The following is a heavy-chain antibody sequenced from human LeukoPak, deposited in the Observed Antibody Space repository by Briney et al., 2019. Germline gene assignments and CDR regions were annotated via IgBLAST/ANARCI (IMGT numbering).Heavy chain of an antibody. CDR3: ARDWCSGGSCPFFDY. J-gene: IGHJ4*02. Sequence: SVKVSCKASGGTISSYAISWVRQAPGQGLEWMGRIFPIFGTANYAQKFQGRVTITTDESTSTAYMELSSLRSEDTAVYYCARDWCSGGSCPFFDYWGQGTLVTVSS. D-gene: IGHD2-15*01. CDR1: GGTISSYA. CDR2: IFPIFGTA. V-gene: IGHV1-69*05.